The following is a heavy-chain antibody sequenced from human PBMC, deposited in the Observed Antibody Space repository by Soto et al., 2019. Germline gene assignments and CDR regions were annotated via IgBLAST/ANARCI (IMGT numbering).Heavy chain of an antibody. D-gene: IGHD1-26*01. Sequence: GGSLRLSCAASGVIFSNFGMHWVRQAPGKGLEWVGIIWHDGSNKYYADPVEGRFTISRDNSKNTVYLQMNSLRGEDTGIYYCAGFYVAAGAAPLEYWGQGTLVTVSS. CDR2: IWHDGSNK. CDR3: AGFYVAAGAAPLEY. V-gene: IGHV3-33*01. J-gene: IGHJ4*02. CDR1: GVIFSNFG.